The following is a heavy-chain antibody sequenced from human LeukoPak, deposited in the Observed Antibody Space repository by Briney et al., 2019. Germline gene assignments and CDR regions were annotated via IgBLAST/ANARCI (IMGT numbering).Heavy chain of an antibody. J-gene: IGHJ6*04. V-gene: IGHV1-2*04. CDR1: GYTFTGYY. D-gene: IGHD6-19*01. CDR3: ARSQFRQPSGGWYPGGDYYYYYGMDV. Sequence: ASVKVSCKASGYTFTGYYMHWVRQAPGQGLEWMGWINPNSGGTNYAQKFQGWVTMTRDTSISTAYMELSRLRSDDTAVYYCARSQFRQPSGGWYPGGDYYYYYGMDVWGKGTTVTVSS. CDR2: INPNSGGT.